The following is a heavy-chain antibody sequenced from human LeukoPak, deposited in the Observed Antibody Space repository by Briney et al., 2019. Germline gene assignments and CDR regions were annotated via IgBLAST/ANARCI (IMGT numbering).Heavy chain of an antibody. J-gene: IGHJ4*02. CDR2: ISWDGSKT. CDR3: TTGMFDY. V-gene: IGHV3-43*01. CDR1: GFPFGDYT. Sequence: PGGSLILSCAASGFPFGDYTMHWVRQAPGKGPEWVSLISWDGSKTNYGNSVKGRFTVSRDNSKNSLYLQMHSLKIEDSAFYYCTTGMFDYWGQGTLLTVSS. D-gene: IGHD1-1*01.